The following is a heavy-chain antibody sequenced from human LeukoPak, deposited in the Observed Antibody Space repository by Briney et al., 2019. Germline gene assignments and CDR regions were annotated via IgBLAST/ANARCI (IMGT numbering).Heavy chain of an antibody. J-gene: IGHJ4*02. V-gene: IGHV4-4*02. CDR2: IYHSGST. CDR1: GGSISSSNW. D-gene: IGHD5-18*01. Sequence: PSETLSLTCAVSGGSISSSNWWSWVRQPPGKGLEWIGEIYHSGSTNYNPSLKSRVTISVDKSKNQFSPKLGSVTAADTAVYYCARRSDTAMVTSYFDYWGQGTLVTVSS. CDR3: ARRSDTAMVTSYFDY.